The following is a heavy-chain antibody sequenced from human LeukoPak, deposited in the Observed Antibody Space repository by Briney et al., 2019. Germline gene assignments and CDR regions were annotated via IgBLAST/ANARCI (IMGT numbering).Heavy chain of an antibody. D-gene: IGHD3-9*01. V-gene: IGHV1-2*02. Sequence: ASVKVSCKASGYTFTGYYMHWVRQAPGQGLEWMGWINPNSGGTNYAQKFQGRVTMTRDTSISTAYMELSRLRSDDTAVYYCARVLRYFDWLFHHWGQGTLVTVSS. CDR2: INPNSGGT. CDR1: GYTFTGYY. CDR3: ARVLRYFDWLFHH. J-gene: IGHJ1*01.